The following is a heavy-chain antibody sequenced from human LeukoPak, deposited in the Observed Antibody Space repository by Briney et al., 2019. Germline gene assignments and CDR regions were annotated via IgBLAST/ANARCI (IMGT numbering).Heavy chain of an antibody. CDR2: ITLSGGST. CDR1: GFTFSYYD. CDR3: AKRGNPAVGHHYSDV. V-gene: IGHV3-23*01. Sequence: PGGSLRLSCAASGFTFSYYDMSWVRQAPGKGLEWVASITLSGGSTFYADSVKGRFTISRDNSKNTLYLQMNSLSAEDTAVYCCAKRGNPAVGHHYSDVWGKGTTVSVSS. J-gene: IGHJ6*03. D-gene: IGHD2-2*01.